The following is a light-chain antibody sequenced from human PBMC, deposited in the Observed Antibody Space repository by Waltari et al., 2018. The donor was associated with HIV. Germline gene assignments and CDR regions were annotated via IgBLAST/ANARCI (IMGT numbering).Light chain of an antibody. CDR2: DVN. V-gene: IGLV2-14*03. Sequence: QSALTQPAPVSGAPGQPIPISCTGNTRNVGGYDSVSWYHQHQGKAPKLTIYDVNHRTSGVSNRFSGSKSGNTASLTISGLQAEDEADYYCSSYTLTSTYVFGTGTKVTVL. CDR3: SSYTLTSTYV. CDR1: TRNVGGYDS. J-gene: IGLJ1*01.